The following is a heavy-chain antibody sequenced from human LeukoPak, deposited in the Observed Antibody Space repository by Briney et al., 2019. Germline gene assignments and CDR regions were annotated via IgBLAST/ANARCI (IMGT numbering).Heavy chain of an antibody. V-gene: IGHV3-30*04. D-gene: IGHD6-19*01. CDR1: GFTFSSYA. CDR2: ISYDGSNK. Sequence: GRSLRLSCAASGFTFSSYAMHWVRQAPGKGLEWVAVISYDGSNKYYADSVKGRFTISRDNSKNTLSLQTNSLRAEDTAEYYCGRAAPPSGWFDYWGPGTLVTVSS. J-gene: IGHJ4*02. CDR3: GRAAPPSGWFDY.